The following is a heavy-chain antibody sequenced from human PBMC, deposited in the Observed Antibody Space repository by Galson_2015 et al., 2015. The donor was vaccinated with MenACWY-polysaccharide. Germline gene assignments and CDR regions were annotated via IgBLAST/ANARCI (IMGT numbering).Heavy chain of an antibody. J-gene: IGHJ4*02. CDR1: GYKFSSYA. D-gene: IGHD2-21*01. Sequence: SCKASGYKFSSYALNWERQARGQGLEWMGWMNPNSGNTGYAQKFQGRVAMTRDTATSTAYMELRMLRYDDTAVYYCTRIIARKHTFVDSWGQGTLVSVS. V-gene: IGHV1-8*01. CDR2: MNPNSGNT. CDR3: TRIIARKHTFVDS.